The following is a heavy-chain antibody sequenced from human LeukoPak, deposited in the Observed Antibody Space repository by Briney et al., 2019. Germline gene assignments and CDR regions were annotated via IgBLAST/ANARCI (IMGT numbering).Heavy chain of an antibody. D-gene: IGHD5-24*01. Sequence: PSETLSLTCTVSGGSISSYYWSWIRQPPGKGLEWIGYIYYSGSTNYNPSLKSRVTISVDTSKNQFSLKLSSVTAADTAVYYCARDRDGYNGGNYFDYWGQGTLVTVSS. CDR3: ARDRDGYNGGNYFDY. V-gene: IGHV4-59*12. CDR1: GGSISSYY. J-gene: IGHJ4*02. CDR2: IYYSGST.